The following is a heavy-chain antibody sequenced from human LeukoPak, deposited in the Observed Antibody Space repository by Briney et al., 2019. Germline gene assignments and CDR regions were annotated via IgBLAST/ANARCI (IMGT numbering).Heavy chain of an antibody. V-gene: IGHV3-30-3*01. CDR2: ISYDGSNK. Sequence: GGSLRVSCAASGFTFSSYAMHGVRQAAGEGLEGVAVISYDGSNKYYPDAVKGRFTISRDNSKNALYLQMNSLRAEDTAVYYCARALPRIAVAGTYFDYWGQGTLVTVSS. CDR1: GFTFSSYA. D-gene: IGHD6-19*01. CDR3: ARALPRIAVAGTYFDY. J-gene: IGHJ4*02.